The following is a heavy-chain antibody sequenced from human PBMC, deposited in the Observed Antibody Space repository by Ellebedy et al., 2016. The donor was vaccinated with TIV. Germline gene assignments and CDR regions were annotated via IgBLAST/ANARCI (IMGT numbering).Heavy chain of an antibody. V-gene: IGHV4-4*07. CDR2: IYTSGST. D-gene: IGHD6-13*01. CDR1: GGSISSYY. Sequence: SETLSLXXTVSGGSISSYYWSWIRQPAGKGLEWIGRIYTSGSTNYNPSLKSRVTMSVDTSKNQFSLKLNSVTAADTAVYYCARGWGSSWDRIQNWFNPWGQGTLVTVSS. J-gene: IGHJ5*02. CDR3: ARGWGSSWDRIQNWFNP.